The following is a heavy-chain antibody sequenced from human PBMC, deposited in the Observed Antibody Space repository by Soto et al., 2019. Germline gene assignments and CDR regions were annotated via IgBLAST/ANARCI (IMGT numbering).Heavy chain of an antibody. CDR3: AKATHYGDYYFDY. Sequence: GSLRLSCAASGFTFDGYDMNWVRQAPGKGLEWVSGISASGASIFYTDSVKGRFSISRDNSRNTLFLQMDSLRAEDTAVYYCAKATHYGDYYFDYWGQGTQVTVSS. CDR2: ISASGASI. D-gene: IGHD4-17*01. V-gene: IGHV3-23*01. J-gene: IGHJ4*02. CDR1: GFTFDGYD.